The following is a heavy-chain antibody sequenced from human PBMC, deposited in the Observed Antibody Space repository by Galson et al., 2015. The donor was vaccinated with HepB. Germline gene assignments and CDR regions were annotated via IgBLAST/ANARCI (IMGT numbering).Heavy chain of an antibody. CDR3: AKDRDSGDIVATMLTFDY. J-gene: IGHJ4*02. Sequence: SLRLSCAASGFTFSSYAMSWVRQAPGKGLQWVSATSGSGGNTYYADSVKGRFTISRDNSKNSLYLQMNSLRAEDTAVYYCAKDRDSGDIVATMLTFDYWGQGTLVTVSS. CDR1: GFTFSSYA. V-gene: IGHV3-23*01. D-gene: IGHD5-12*01. CDR2: TSGSGGNT.